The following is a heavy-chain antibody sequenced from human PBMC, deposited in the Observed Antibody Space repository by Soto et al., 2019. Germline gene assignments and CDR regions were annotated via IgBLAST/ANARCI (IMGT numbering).Heavy chain of an antibody. CDR3: ASSFLDDFWSGYIPPHGMDV. D-gene: IGHD3-3*01. Sequence: SVKVSCKASGGTFSSYASSWVRQAPGQGLEWMGGIIPIFGTANYAQKFQGRVTITADESTSTAYMELSSLRSEDTAVYYCASSFLDDFWSGYIPPHGMDVWGQGTTVTVSS. J-gene: IGHJ6*02. CDR2: IIPIFGTA. CDR1: GGTFSSYA. V-gene: IGHV1-69*13.